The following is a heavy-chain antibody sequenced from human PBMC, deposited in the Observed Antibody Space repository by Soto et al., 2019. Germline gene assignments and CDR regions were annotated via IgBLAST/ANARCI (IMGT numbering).Heavy chain of an antibody. CDR2: IWYDESRR. Sequence: PGGSLRLSCAASGFTFSSYGMHWVRQAPGKGLEWVAVIWYDESRRYYADSVKSRFTISRDTSQSTLYLQMNSLRAEDTAVYYCARDICSGGFCLDYWGQGTLVTVSS. CDR3: ARDICSGGFCLDY. V-gene: IGHV3-33*01. J-gene: IGHJ4*02. CDR1: GFTFSSYG. D-gene: IGHD2-15*01.